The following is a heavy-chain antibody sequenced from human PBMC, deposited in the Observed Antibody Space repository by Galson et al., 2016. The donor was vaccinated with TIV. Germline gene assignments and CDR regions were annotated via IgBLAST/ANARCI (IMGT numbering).Heavy chain of an antibody. Sequence: SVKVSCKASGYTFSRYSINWVRQAPGQGLEWMGWISGYSGNTNYAQKFQGGVTMTTDTSTGTAYMELRSLRSDDTAVYYCARGATVTPYSFFDYWGQGTLVTVFS. CDR2: ISGYSGNT. CDR1: GYTFSRYS. J-gene: IGHJ4*02. V-gene: IGHV1-18*04. CDR3: ARGATVTPYSFFDY. D-gene: IGHD4-17*01.